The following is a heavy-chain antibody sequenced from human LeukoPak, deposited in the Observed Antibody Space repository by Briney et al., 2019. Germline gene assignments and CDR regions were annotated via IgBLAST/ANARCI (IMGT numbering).Heavy chain of an antibody. D-gene: IGHD6-13*01. CDR1: GGSISSYY. CDR3: ARVSSWYISYYFDY. Sequence: PSETLSLTCTVSGGSISSYYWSWIRQPPGKGLEWIGYIYYSGSTNYNPSLKSRVTISVDTSKNQFSLKLSSVTAADTAMYYCARVSSWYISYYFDYWGQGTLVTVSS. V-gene: IGHV4-59*01. J-gene: IGHJ4*02. CDR2: IYYSGST.